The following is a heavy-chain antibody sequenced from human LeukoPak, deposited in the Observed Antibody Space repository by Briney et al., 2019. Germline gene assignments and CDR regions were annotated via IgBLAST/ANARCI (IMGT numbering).Heavy chain of an antibody. J-gene: IGHJ4*02. V-gene: IGHV3-21*01. CDR2: ISSSSSYI. CDR3: ARDANGVYDSSGHFDY. Sequence: GGSLRLSCAASGFTFSSYSMNWVRQAPGKGLEWVSCISSSSSYIYYADSVKGRFTISRDNAKNSLYLQMNSLRAEDTAVYYCARDANGVYDSSGHFDYWGQGTLVTVSS. D-gene: IGHD3-22*01. CDR1: GFTFSSYS.